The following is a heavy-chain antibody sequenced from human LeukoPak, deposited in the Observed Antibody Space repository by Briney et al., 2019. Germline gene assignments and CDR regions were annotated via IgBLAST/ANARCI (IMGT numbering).Heavy chain of an antibody. Sequence: ASVKVSCKASGYTFTSYDINWVRQATGQGLEWMGWMNPNSGNTGYAQKFQGRVTMTRNTSISTAYMELSSLRSEDTAVYYCARVANYDFWSGYYFDYWGQGTLVTVSA. CDR3: ARVANYDFWSGYYFDY. CDR1: GYTFTSYD. V-gene: IGHV1-8*01. CDR2: MNPNSGNT. D-gene: IGHD3-3*01. J-gene: IGHJ4*02.